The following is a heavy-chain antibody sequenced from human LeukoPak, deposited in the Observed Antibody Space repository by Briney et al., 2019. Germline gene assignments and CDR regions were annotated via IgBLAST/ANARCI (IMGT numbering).Heavy chain of an antibody. V-gene: IGHV3-7*02. CDR3: ARGPLAAAKSGLDV. J-gene: IGHJ6*02. Sequence: GGSLRLSCAASGFTFSSYWMSWVRQAPGKGLEWVANIKQDGSEKYYVDSVKGRFTISRDNAKNTLYLQMNSLRAEDTAVYYCARGPLAAAKSGLDVWGQGTTVTVSS. CDR1: GFTFSSYW. D-gene: IGHD6-13*01. CDR2: IKQDGSEK.